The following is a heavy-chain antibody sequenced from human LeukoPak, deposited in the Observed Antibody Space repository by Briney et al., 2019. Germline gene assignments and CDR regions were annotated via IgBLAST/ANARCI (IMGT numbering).Heavy chain of an antibody. V-gene: IGHV3-11*01. CDR2: ISNSGSGSTI. J-gene: IGHJ4*02. Sequence: AGGSLRLSCAASGFTFSDYYMSWIRQAPGKGLEWVSYISNSGSGSTIYYADSVKGRFTISRDNAKNSLYLQMNSLRAEDTAVYYCTTNPDYYDSSGYYFRNYWGQGTLVTVSS. CDR1: GFTFSDYY. CDR3: TTNPDYYDSSGYYFRNY. D-gene: IGHD3-22*01.